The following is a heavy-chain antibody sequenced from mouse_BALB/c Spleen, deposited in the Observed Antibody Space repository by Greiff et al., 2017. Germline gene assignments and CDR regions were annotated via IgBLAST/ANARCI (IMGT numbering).Heavy chain of an antibody. V-gene: IGHV1S56*01. CDR1: GYTFTSYY. CDR3: AREGGGGFAY. J-gene: IGHJ3*01. Sequence: VQLQQSGPELVKPGASVRISCKASGYTFTSYYIHWVKQRPGQGLEWIGWIYPGNVNTKYNEKFKGKATLTADKSSSTAYMQLSSLTSEDSAVYFCAREGGGGFAYWGQGTLVTVSA. CDR2: IYPGNVNT.